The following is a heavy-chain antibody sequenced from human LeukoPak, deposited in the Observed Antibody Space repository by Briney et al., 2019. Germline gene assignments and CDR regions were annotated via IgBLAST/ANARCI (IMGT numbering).Heavy chain of an antibody. D-gene: IGHD3-3*01. Sequence: GGSLRLSCAASGFTFSDYYMSWIRQAPGKGLEWVSYVSSSGSTIYYADSVKGRFTISRDNAKNSLYLQMNSLRAEDTAVYYCARDRPSGITIFGVVTNPLDYWGQGTLVTVSS. CDR2: VSSSGSTI. CDR1: GFTFSDYY. V-gene: IGHV3-11*04. CDR3: ARDRPSGITIFGVVTNPLDY. J-gene: IGHJ4*02.